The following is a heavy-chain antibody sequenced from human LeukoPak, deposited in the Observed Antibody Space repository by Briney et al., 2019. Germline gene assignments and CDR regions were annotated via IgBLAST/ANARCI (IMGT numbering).Heavy chain of an antibody. D-gene: IGHD3-22*01. CDR1: GFTFIGSA. Sequence: GGSLRLSCAASGFTFIGSAMNWVRQASGKGLEWVVRIRSKANSYATAYAASVEGRFTISRDDSKNTAYLQMNSVKTEDTAVYYCTISYYYDSSGLDYWGQGTLVTVSS. V-gene: IGHV3-73*01. CDR3: TISYYYDSSGLDY. J-gene: IGHJ4*02. CDR2: IRSKANSYAT.